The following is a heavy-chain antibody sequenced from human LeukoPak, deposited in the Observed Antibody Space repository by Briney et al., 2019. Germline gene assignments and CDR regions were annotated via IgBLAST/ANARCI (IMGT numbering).Heavy chain of an antibody. CDR2: IYYSGNA. Sequence: SETLSLTCTVSGGSISSGGYYWSWIRQHPGKGLEWIGYIYYSGNAYYNPSLKSRVTISVDTSKNQFSLKLSSVTAADTAVYYCARDRAQKSGYYYYGMDVWGQGTTVTVSS. CDR1: GGSISSGGYY. V-gene: IGHV4-31*03. CDR3: ARDRAQKSGYYYYGMDV. J-gene: IGHJ6*02.